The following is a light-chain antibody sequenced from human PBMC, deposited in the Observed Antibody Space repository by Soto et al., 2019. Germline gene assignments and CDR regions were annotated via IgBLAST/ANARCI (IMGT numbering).Light chain of an antibody. CDR2: FAS. J-gene: IGKJ4*01. V-gene: IGKV3-15*01. CDR3: QQYNKWPLT. Sequence: EIVMTQSPATLSVSPGERATLSCRASESVNNNLAWYQQKPGQAPRLLIYFASTRATGIPARFSGSGSGTEFTLTISSLQSEGFAVYYCQQYNKWPLTFGGGTKVETK. CDR1: ESVNNN.